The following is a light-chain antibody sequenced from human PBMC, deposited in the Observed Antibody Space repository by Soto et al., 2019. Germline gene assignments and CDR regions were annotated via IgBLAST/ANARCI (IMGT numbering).Light chain of an antibody. Sequence: EIVMTQSPATLSVSPGERATLSCRASRSVSSNLAWYQQKPGQAPRLLIYGASTRATGIPATFSGSGSGTEFTLTISSLQSEDFAVYYCQQYNNWPITFGQGTRLEIK. J-gene: IGKJ5*01. CDR1: RSVSSN. V-gene: IGKV3-15*01. CDR2: GAS. CDR3: QQYNNWPIT.